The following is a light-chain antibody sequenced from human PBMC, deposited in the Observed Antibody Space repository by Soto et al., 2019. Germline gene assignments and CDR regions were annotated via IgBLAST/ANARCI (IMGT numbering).Light chain of an antibody. CDR3: QQYSKEST. CDR2: KAS. J-gene: IGKJ2*01. Sequence: DVEMTQSPSTLPTSIGDRVTINCRASQNVSNWLAWYQQKPGKAPKLLIYKASRLESGVPSRFSASGSGTDFTLTINSLRSDDVATYFCQQYSKESTFGQGTKLEIK. V-gene: IGKV1-5*03. CDR1: QNVSNW.